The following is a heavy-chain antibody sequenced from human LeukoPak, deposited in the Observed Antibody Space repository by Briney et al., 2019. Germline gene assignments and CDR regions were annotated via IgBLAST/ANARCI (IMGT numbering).Heavy chain of an antibody. D-gene: IGHD3-22*01. V-gene: IGHV4-4*07. J-gene: IGHJ4*02. CDR1: GGSISTFF. Sequence: SETLSLTCTVSGGSISTFFWTWIRQSAGKGLEWIGRIYMGTTYYNPSVESRATISVDTSNNRFSLKLTSLTAADTAVYYCARGTEMTSSSGYYSFDYWGPGSLVTVSS. CDR3: ARGTEMTSSSGYYSFDY. CDR2: IYMGTT.